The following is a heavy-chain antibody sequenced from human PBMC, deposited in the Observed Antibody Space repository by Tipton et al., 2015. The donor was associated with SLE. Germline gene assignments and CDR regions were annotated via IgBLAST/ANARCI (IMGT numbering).Heavy chain of an antibody. V-gene: IGHV4-34*01. CDR1: GGSFSGYY. D-gene: IGHD3-10*01. CDR2: INHSGST. CDR3: ARGTSGLFDY. J-gene: IGHJ4*02. Sequence: TLSLTCAVYGGSFSGYYWSWIRQPPGKGLEWIGEINHSGSTNYNPSLKSRVTISVDTSKNQFSLKLSSVTAADTAVYYCARGTSGLFDYWGQGTLVTVSS.